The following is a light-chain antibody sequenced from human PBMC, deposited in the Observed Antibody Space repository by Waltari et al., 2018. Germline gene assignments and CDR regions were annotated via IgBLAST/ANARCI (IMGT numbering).Light chain of an antibody. J-gene: IGKJ4*01. CDR2: YVS. V-gene: IGKV1-33*01. CDR3: QQYSSFPLT. CDR1: QAINDY. Sequence: DIQMTQSPSSLSASVGERVTITCRASQAINDYLSWHQQRPGKAPKSLIHYVSNLETGVPSRFSGRRSGTDYILTISSLQPEDVATYYCQQYSSFPLTFGGGTKVEI.